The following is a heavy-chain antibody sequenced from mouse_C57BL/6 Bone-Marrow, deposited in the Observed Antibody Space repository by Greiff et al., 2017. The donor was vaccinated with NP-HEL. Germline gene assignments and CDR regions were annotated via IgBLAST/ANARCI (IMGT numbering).Heavy chain of an antibody. CDR3: ARRGLWSFAY. Sequence: EVKLVEPGGGLVQPGGSLKLSCAASGFTFSDYYMYWVRQTPEQRLEWVAYISTGGGSTYYPDTVKGRFTISKDNAKNTLYLQMSRLKSEDTAMYYCARRGLWSFAYWGQGTLVTVSA. J-gene: IGHJ3*01. CDR1: GFTFSDYY. D-gene: IGHD1-1*02. V-gene: IGHV5-12*01. CDR2: ISTGGGST.